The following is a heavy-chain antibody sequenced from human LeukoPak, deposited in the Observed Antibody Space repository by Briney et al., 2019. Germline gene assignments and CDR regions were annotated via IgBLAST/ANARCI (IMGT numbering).Heavy chain of an antibody. CDR2: IWYDGSNK. V-gene: IGHV3-33*08. CDR3: AGDRVGYFDF. J-gene: IGHJ4*02. CDR1: GFTFNNYA. Sequence: PGGSLTVSCSASGFTFNNYAMHWVRQAPGKGLEWVAVIWYDGSNKYSADSVKGRFTISRDNSKNTLYLQMNSQRAEDTAVYYCAGDRVGYFDFWGQGTLVTVSS. D-gene: IGHD2-15*01.